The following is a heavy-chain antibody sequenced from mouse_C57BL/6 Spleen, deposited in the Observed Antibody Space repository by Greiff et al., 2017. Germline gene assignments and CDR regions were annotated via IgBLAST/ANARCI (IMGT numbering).Heavy chain of an antibody. D-gene: IGHD3-2*02. V-gene: IGHV1-42*01. CDR1: GYSFTGYY. J-gene: IGHJ2*01. Sequence: VQLQQSGPELVKPGASVKISCKASGYSFTGYYMNWVKQSPEKSLEWIGEINPSTGGTTYNQKFKAKATLTVDKSSSTAYMQLKSLTSEDSAVYYCARTGSGYAFDYWGQGTTLTVSS. CDR2: INPSTGGT. CDR3: ARTGSGYAFDY.